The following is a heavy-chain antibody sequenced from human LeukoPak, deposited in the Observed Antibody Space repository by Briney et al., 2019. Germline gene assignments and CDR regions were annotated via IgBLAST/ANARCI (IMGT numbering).Heavy chain of an antibody. D-gene: IGHD1-26*01. J-gene: IGHJ4*02. CDR3: VRDTGGSGSYPDY. CDR2: IKQDASET. V-gene: IGHV3-7*01. Sequence: GGSLRLSCAASGFTLSNYWMTWVRQAPGEGLEWVANIKQDASETWYVDSVKGRFTISRDNAKNSLYLQMNSLRAEDTAVYYCVRDTGGSGSYPDYWGQGTLVTVSS. CDR1: GFTLSNYW.